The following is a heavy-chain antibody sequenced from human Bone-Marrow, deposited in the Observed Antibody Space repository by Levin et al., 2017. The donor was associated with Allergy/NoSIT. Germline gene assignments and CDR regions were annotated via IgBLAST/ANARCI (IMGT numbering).Heavy chain of an antibody. D-gene: IGHD2-21*02. CDR2: IGTGSSYI. J-gene: IGHJ2*01. CDR1: GFTFSAYS. Sequence: GGSLRLSCAASGFTFSAYSMNWVRQAPGKGLEWVSSIGTGSSYIYYADSVKGRFTISRDNAKNSLYLEMSSLRAEDTAVYYCASPLAPANCGGDCYSVGGFNLWGRGTLVTVSS. CDR3: ASPLAPANCGGDCYSVGGFNL. V-gene: IGHV3-21*01.